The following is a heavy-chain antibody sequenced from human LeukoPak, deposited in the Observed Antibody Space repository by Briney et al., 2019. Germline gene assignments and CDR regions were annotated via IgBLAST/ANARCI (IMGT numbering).Heavy chain of an antibody. Sequence: SETLSLTCTVSGGSISSYYWSWIRQPPGKGLEWIGYIYYSGSTNYNPSLKSRVTISVDTSKNQFSLKLSSVTVADTAVYYCARDGSGYDYGFDYWGQGTLVTVSS. D-gene: IGHD5-12*01. CDR3: ARDGSGYDYGFDY. CDR2: IYYSGST. J-gene: IGHJ4*02. V-gene: IGHV4-59*01. CDR1: GGSISSYY.